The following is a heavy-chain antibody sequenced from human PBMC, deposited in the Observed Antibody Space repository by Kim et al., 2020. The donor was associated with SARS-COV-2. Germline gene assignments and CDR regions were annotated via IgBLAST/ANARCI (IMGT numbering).Heavy chain of an antibody. CDR2: ISSSGGTI. CDR3: ARGWKGYCSSTSCAGVYYFDY. J-gene: IGHJ4*02. CDR1: GFTFSSYE. D-gene: IGHD2-2*01. V-gene: IGHV3-48*03. Sequence: GGSLRLSCAASGFTFSSYEMNWVRQAPGKGLEWVSYISSSGGTIYYADSVKGRFTISRDNAKNSLYLQMNSLRAEDTAVYYCARGWKGYCSSTSCAGVYYFDYWGQGTLVTVSS.